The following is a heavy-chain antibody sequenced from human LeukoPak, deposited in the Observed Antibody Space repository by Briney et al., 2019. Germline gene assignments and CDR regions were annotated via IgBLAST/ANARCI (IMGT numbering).Heavy chain of an antibody. CDR1: GYTFTDYY. Sequence: EASVKVSCKASGYTFTDYYMHWVRQAPGQGLEWMGWISPNSGDTNYAQNFQGRVTMTRDTSISTAYMELSRLRSDDTAVYHCARVGNYYDSDGYYGFDYWGQGTLVTVSS. CDR2: ISPNSGDT. D-gene: IGHD3-22*01. V-gene: IGHV1-2*02. CDR3: ARVGNYYDSDGYYGFDY. J-gene: IGHJ4*02.